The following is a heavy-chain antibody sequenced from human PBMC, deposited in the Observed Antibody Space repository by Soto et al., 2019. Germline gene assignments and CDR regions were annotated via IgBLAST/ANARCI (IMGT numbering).Heavy chain of an antibody. J-gene: IGHJ4*02. CDR1: GYTFTTSG. D-gene: IGHD2-21*02. Sequence: QVQLVQSGAEVKKPGASVKVACKASGYTFTTSGISWVRQAPGLGLEWMGWISGYSGDTNYAQKFQGRVTVTTDTSTSTAYMALRSLRSDDTAVYYCARDPNCGGDCYPDCWGQGTLVTVSS. CDR2: ISGYSGDT. CDR3: ARDPNCGGDCYPDC. V-gene: IGHV1-18*01.